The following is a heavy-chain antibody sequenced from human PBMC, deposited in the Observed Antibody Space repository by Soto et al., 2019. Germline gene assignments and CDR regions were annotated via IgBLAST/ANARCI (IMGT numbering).Heavy chain of an antibody. V-gene: IGHV1-69*13. CDR2: IIPIFGTA. Sequence: PVKVSCKASGGTFSIDAVSRVRQAHRQGFEWLGGIIPIFGTANYAQKFQGRVTITADESTSTAYMELSSLRSEDTAVYYCARDRNRAAAGTVYWYFDLWGRGTLVTVSS. D-gene: IGHD6-13*01. CDR1: GGTFSIDA. CDR3: ARDRNRAAAGTVYWYFDL. J-gene: IGHJ2*01.